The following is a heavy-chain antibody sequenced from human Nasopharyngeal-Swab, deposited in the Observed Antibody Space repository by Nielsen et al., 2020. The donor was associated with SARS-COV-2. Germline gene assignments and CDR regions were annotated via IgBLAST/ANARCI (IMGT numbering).Heavy chain of an antibody. CDR2: INPNSGGT. J-gene: IGHJ4*02. Sequence: ASVKVSCKASGYTFTGYYMHWVRQAPGQGLEWMGWINPNSGGTNYAQKFQGRVTMTRDTSISTAYMELSRLRSDDTAVYYCARVELYDFWSGYYLFDYWGQGTLVTVSS. CDR3: ARVELYDFWSGYYLFDY. D-gene: IGHD3-3*01. CDR1: GYTFTGYY. V-gene: IGHV1-2*02.